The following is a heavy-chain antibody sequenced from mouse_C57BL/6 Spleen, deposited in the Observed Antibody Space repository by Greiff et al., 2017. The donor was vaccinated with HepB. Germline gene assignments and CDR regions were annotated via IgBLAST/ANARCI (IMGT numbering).Heavy chain of an antibody. J-gene: IGHJ3*01. CDR1: GYTFTDYY. CDR2: INPYNGGT. Sequence: EVQLQQSGPVLVKPGASVKMSCKASGYTFTDYYMNWVKQSHGKSLEWIGVINPYNGGTSYNQKFKGKATLTVDKSSSTAYMELNSLTSEDSAVYYCARKGSISRFAYWGQGTLVTVSA. V-gene: IGHV1-19*01. D-gene: IGHD6-1*01. CDR3: ARKGSISRFAY.